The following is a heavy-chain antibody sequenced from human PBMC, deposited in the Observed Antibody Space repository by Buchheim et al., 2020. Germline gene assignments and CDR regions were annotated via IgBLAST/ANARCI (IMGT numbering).Heavy chain of an antibody. CDR2: IWYDGSNK. Sequence: QVQLVESGGGVVQPGRSLRLSCAASGFTFSSYGMHWVRQAPGKGLEWVAVIWYDGSNKYYADSVKGRFTISRDNSKNTLYLQMNSLRAEDTAVYYCAKGEGRIAAERIDYWGQGTL. D-gene: IGHD6-6*01. CDR1: GFTFSSYG. CDR3: AKGEGRIAAERIDY. V-gene: IGHV3-33*06. J-gene: IGHJ4*02.